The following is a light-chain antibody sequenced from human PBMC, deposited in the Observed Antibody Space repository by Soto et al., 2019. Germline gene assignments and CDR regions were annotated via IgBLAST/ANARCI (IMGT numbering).Light chain of an antibody. J-gene: IGKJ1*01. CDR3: QQYNSYRT. V-gene: IGKV1-5*01. CDR1: ERISSW. CDR2: AAS. Sequence: GDRVTITCRASERISSWLAWYQQKPGKAPKLLIYAASSLQSGVPSRFSGSGSGTEFTLTISSLQPDDFATYYCQQYNSYRTFGQGTKVDIK.